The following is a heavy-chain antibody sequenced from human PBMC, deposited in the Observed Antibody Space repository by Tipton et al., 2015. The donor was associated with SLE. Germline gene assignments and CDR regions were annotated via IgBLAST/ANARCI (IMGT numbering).Heavy chain of an antibody. V-gene: IGHV4-59*01. J-gene: IGHJ2*01. CDR2: ISYSGST. Sequence: LRLSCTVSGDSMNSYHWSWIRQPPGKGLEWIGYISYSGSTNYNPSLKSRVTMSVDTSKNQFSLRLSSVTTADTAVYYCARMGDRWYLDLWGRGTLVTVSS. CDR3: ARMGDRWYLDL. CDR1: GDSMNSYH. D-gene: IGHD3-16*01.